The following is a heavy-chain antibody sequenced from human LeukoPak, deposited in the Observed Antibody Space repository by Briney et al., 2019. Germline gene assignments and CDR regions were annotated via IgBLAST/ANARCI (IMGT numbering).Heavy chain of an antibody. J-gene: IGHJ5*02. D-gene: IGHD3-10*01. Sequence: QPGGSLRLSCEASGFTINSYWMHWVRQAPGKGLVWVSRINSDGSSTGYADSVKGRFTISRDNAKNTLYLQMNSLRVDDTAMYYCAKDLLRDLWFGESWGQGTLVTVSS. V-gene: IGHV3-74*01. CDR2: INSDGSST. CDR3: AKDLLRDLWFGES. CDR1: GFTINSYW.